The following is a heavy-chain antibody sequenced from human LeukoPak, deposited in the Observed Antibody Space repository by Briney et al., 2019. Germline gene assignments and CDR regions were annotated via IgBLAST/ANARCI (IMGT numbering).Heavy chain of an antibody. D-gene: IGHD6-13*01. CDR1: RYNFTSNA. CDR3: AVGLNSRWPNWYFDL. J-gene: IGHJ2*01. Sequence: ASVKVSCKASRYNFTSNAMHWVRQAPGQGLEWMGWINTNTGDPTYAQGFTGRFVFSLDTSVTTTYLQINSLKAEDTAVYYCAVGLNSRWPNWYFDLWGRGTLVTVSS. V-gene: IGHV7-4-1*02. CDR2: INTNTGDP.